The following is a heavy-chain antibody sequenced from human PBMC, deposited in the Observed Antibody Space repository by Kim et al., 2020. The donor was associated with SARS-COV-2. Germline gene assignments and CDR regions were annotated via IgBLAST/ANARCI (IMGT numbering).Heavy chain of an antibody. D-gene: IGHD4-4*01. CDR3: ARDDSNWGYYCGMDV. J-gene: IGHJ6*02. V-gene: IGHV1-18*01. Sequence: QKLQGRVTLTTDTSTSTAYMELRSLRSDDTAVYYCARDDSNWGYYCGMDVWGQGTTVTVSS.